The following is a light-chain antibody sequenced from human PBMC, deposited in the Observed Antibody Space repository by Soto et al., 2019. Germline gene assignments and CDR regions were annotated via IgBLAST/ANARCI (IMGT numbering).Light chain of an antibody. Sequence: QSVLTQPASVSGSPGPSITISCTGTSGDIGSYNRVSWYQQHPGKAPKLIIYGVTDRPSGVSNRFSGSKSGNTASLTISGLQAEDEAEYPCSSDPNINTRDCVLGHGTKLT. V-gene: IGLV2-14*01. J-gene: IGLJ1*01. CDR1: SGDIGSYNR. CDR2: GVT. CDR3: SSDPNINTRDCV.